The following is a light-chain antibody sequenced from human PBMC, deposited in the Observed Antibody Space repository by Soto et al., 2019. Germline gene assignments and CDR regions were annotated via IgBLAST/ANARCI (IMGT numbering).Light chain of an antibody. CDR1: SSYD. Sequence: QSALTQPASVSGSPGQSITISCTGSSSYDVHWYRQLPGTAPKLLIYGTTNRPSGVPDRFSGSKSGTSASLAITGLQPEDEADYYCQSYDSSLGVSYVFGTGTKVTVL. CDR3: QSYDSSLGVSYV. CDR2: GTT. J-gene: IGLJ1*01. V-gene: IGLV1-40*01.